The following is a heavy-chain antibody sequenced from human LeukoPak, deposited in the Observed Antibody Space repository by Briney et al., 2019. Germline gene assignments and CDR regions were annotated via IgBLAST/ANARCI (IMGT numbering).Heavy chain of an antibody. V-gene: IGHV5-51*01. CDR1: GYSFTTYW. CDR3: ARRDIAVADSIDY. Sequence: GEPLKISCQASGYSFTTYWIAWVRQMPGKGLEWMGIIYPGDSDARYSPSFQGQVTFSADKSISTAYLQWSSLKASDTAMYFCARRDIAVADSIDYWGQGTLVTVSS. D-gene: IGHD6-19*01. CDR2: IYPGDSDA. J-gene: IGHJ4*02.